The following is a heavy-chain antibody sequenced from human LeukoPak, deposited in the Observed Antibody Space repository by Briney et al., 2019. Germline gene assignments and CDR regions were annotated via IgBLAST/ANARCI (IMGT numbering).Heavy chain of an antibody. V-gene: IGHV3-48*03. CDR1: IFSFSTYD. D-gene: IGHD4-11*01. CDR2: FNNNGYTT. J-gene: IGHJ4*02. Sequence: PGGSLRLSCAASIFSFSTYDMHWVRQAPGKGLEWVSYFNNNGYTTYYAASVNGRFTISRDNAKNSLYLQMNDLRVEDTAVYYCAAYGNTHYWGQGTPVTVSS. CDR3: AAYGNTHY.